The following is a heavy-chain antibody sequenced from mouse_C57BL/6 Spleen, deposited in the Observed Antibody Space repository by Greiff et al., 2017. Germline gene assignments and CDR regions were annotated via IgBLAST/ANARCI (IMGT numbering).Heavy chain of an antibody. Sequence: QVQLQQSGAELVRPGTSVKVSCKASGYAFTNYLIEWVKQRPGQGLEWIGVINPGSGGTNYNEKFKGKATLTADKSSSTAYMQLSSLTSEDSAVYFCARGDYDVGTYAMDYWGQGTSVTVSS. J-gene: IGHJ4*01. CDR2: INPGSGGT. CDR3: ARGDYDVGTYAMDY. D-gene: IGHD2-4*01. V-gene: IGHV1-54*01. CDR1: GYAFTNYL.